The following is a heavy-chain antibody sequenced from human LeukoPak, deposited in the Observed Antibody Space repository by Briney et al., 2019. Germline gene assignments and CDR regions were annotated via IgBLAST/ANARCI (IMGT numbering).Heavy chain of an antibody. Sequence: GGSLRLSCVASGFTFSSYAMSWVRQAPGKGLEWVSAISGSGGSTYYADSAKGRFTISRDNSKNTLYLQMNSLRAEDTAVYYCAKDVSRRGYFDYWGQGTLVTVSS. J-gene: IGHJ4*02. CDR1: GFTFSSYA. CDR2: ISGSGGST. CDR3: AKDVSRRGYFDY. V-gene: IGHV3-23*01. D-gene: IGHD3-10*01.